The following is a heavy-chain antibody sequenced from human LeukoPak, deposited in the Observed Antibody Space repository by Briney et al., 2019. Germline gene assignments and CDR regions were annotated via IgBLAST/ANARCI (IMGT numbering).Heavy chain of an antibody. CDR2: ISTSGSTI. CDR3: AKDPILDYYDSSGYHFDY. J-gene: IGHJ4*02. D-gene: IGHD3-22*01. Sequence: GGSLRLSCAASGFSFSSYEMNWVRQAPGKGLEWVSYISTSGSTIYYADSVKGRFTISRDNSKNTLYLQMNSLRAEDTAVYYCAKDPILDYYDSSGYHFDYWGQGTLVTVSS. V-gene: IGHV3-48*03. CDR1: GFSFSSYE.